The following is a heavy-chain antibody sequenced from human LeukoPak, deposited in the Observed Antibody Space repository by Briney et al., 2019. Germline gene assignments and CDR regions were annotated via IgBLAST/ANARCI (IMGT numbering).Heavy chain of an antibody. CDR1: GGSFSGYY. Sequence: PSETLSLTCAVYGGSFSGYYWSWIRQPPGKGLEWIGEINHGGSTNYNPSLKSRVTISVDTSKNQFSLKLSSVTAADTAVYYCARGYSSTPADYWGQGTLVTVSS. V-gene: IGHV4-34*01. J-gene: IGHJ4*02. CDR3: ARGYSSTPADY. CDR2: INHGGST. D-gene: IGHD6-13*01.